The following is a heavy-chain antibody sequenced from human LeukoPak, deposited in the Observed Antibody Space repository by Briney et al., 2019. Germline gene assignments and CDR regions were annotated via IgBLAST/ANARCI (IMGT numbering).Heavy chain of an antibody. D-gene: IGHD2-2*01. Sequence: PSETLSLTCAVSGGSISSGGYSWSWIRQPPGKGLEWIGYIYHSGSTYYNPSLKSRVTISVDTSKNQFSLKLSSVTAADTAVYYCARHGGKYCSSTSCYGLNWFDPWGQGTLVTVSS. CDR3: ARHGGKYCSSTSCYGLNWFDP. V-gene: IGHV4-30-2*03. CDR1: GGSISSGGYS. J-gene: IGHJ5*02. CDR2: IYHSGST.